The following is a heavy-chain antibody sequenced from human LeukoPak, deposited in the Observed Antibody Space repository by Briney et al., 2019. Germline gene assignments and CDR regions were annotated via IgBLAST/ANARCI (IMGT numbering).Heavy chain of an antibody. V-gene: IGHV4-39*01. J-gene: IGHJ6*02. CDR2: IYYTRTT. CDR3: ARGSAAADIVVVPAPYGMDV. CDR1: GDSISAIDYY. Sequence: SETLSLTCTVSGDSISAIDYYWGRIRQRHGEGLEWIITIYYTRTTYSNPVLKRFVTISIDTSKNQFSLKLTSVTAADTAVYYCARGSAAADIVVVPAPYGMDVWGQGTTVTVSS. D-gene: IGHD2-2*01.